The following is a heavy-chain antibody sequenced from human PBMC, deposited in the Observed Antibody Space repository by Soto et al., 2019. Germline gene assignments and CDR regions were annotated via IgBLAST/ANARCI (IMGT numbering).Heavy chain of an antibody. V-gene: IGHV3-48*01. J-gene: IGHJ4*02. CDR3: ARDLNFGLFDY. Sequence: EVQLVESGGGLVQPGGSLRLSCAASGFTFSSYSMNWVRQAPGKGQEWVSYISSSSSTIYYAYSVKGRFTISRDNAKNLVYLQMNRLRAEDTAVYFCARDLNFGLFDYWGQGTLVTVSS. CDR2: ISSSSSTI. CDR1: GFTFSSYS. D-gene: IGHD3-10*01.